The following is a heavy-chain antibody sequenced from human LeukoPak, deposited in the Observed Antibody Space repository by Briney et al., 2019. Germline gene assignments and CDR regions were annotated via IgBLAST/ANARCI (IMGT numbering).Heavy chain of an antibody. D-gene: IGHD6-19*01. J-gene: IGHJ4*02. V-gene: IGHV3-23*01. CDR2: ISGSGGST. Sequence: PGGSLRLSCAASGFTFSSYAMSWVRQAPGKGLEWVSAISGSGGSTYYADSVKGRFTISRDNSKNTLYLQMNSPRAEDTAVYYCAKDKGYSSGWYKGYWGQGTLVTVSS. CDR3: AKDKGYSSGWYKGY. CDR1: GFTFSSYA.